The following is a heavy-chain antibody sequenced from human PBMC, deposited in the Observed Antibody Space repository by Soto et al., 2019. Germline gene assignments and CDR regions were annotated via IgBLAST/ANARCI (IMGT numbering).Heavy chain of an antibody. V-gene: IGHV4-61*01. D-gene: IGHD3-16*01. Sequence: SETLSLTCTVSGGSVSNDNFYWSWIRRPPGKGLEWIGYVHSSGITNYNPSLKRRVTISVDTSRNQFSLRLSSVTAADTAVYYCARGLTMGQLPSHFDHWGQGTLVTVSS. CDR3: ARGLTMGQLPSHFDH. J-gene: IGHJ5*02. CDR1: GGSVSNDNFY. CDR2: VHSSGIT.